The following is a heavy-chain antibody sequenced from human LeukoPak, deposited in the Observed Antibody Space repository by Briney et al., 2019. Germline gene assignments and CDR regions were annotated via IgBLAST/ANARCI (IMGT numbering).Heavy chain of an antibody. CDR2: INPSGGST. V-gene: IGHV1-46*01. J-gene: IGHJ6*03. CDR1: GGTFSSYA. Sequence: GASVKVSCKASGGTFSSYAISWVRQAPGQGLEWMGIINPSGGSTSYAQKFQGRVTMTRDTSTSTVYMELSSLRSEDTAVYYCARDSDYDFWSGRTYYMDVWGKGTTVTVSS. CDR3: ARDSDYDFWSGRTYYMDV. D-gene: IGHD3-3*01.